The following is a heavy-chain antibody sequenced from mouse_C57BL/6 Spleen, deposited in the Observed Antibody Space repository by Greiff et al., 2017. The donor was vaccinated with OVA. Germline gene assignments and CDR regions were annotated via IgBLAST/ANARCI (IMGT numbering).Heavy chain of an antibody. J-gene: IGHJ2*01. D-gene: IGHD1-1*01. CDR3: ARDNGSSYDYFDY. Sequence: EVNLVESGGGLVKPGGSLKLSCAASGFTFSSYAMSWVRQTPEKRLEWVATISDGGSYTYYPDNVKGRFTISRDNAKNNLYLQMSHLKSEDTAMYYCARDNGSSYDYFDYWGQGTTLTVSS. CDR2: ISDGGSYT. CDR1: GFTFSSYA. V-gene: IGHV5-4*01.